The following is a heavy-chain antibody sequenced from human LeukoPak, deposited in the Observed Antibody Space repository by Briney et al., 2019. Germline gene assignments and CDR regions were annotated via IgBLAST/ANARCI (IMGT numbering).Heavy chain of an antibody. CDR1: GYTLTELS. CDR3: ATGGTYYYGNTTYHTFDY. J-gene: IGHJ4*02. CDR2: FDPEDGET. V-gene: IGHV1-24*01. Sequence: ASVKVSCKVSGYTLTELSIHWMRLAPGERLEWMGGFDPEDGETIYAQKFQGRVTMTEDTSTYTANMELSSLRSDDTAVYYCATGGTYYYGNTTYHTFDYWGQGTLLTASS. D-gene: IGHD3-10*01.